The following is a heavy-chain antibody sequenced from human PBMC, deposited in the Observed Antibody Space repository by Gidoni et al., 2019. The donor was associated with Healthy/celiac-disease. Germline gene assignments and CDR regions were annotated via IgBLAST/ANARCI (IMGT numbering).Heavy chain of an antibody. CDR3: ARGDLLLWFGAGVYFDY. V-gene: IGHV1-3*01. CDR2: INAGNGNT. D-gene: IGHD3-10*01. J-gene: IGHJ4*02. Sequence: QVQLVQSGAEVKKPGASVKVSCKASGYTFTSYAMHWVRQAPGQRLEWMGWINAGNGNTKYSQKFQGRVTITRDTSASTAYMELSSLRSEDTAVYYCARGDLLLWFGAGVYFDYWGQGTLVTVSS. CDR1: GYTFTSYA.